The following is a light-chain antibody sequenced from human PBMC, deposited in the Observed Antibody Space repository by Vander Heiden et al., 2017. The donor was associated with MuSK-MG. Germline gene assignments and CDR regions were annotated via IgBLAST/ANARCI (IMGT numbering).Light chain of an antibody. CDR3: QQYKTNSYA. CDR1: QSISVW. J-gene: IGKJ2*01. V-gene: IGKV1-5*03. CDR2: KAS. Sequence: DIQMTQSPSTLSASVGDRVTITCRASQSISVWLAWYQQKPGKAPKLLIYKASSLETGVPSRFSGSGSGTEFTLAISSLHPDDSATYYCQQYKTNSYAFGQGTKVEIK.